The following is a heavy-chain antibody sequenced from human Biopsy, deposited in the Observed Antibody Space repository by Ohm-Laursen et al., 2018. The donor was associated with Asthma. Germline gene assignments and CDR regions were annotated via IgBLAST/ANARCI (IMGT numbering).Heavy chain of an antibody. CDR2: IYHSGST. J-gene: IGHJ6*02. Sequence: PGTLSLTCAVSGGSISSSNRWSWVRQPPGKGLEGIGEIYHSGSTNYNPSLKSRVPISVDKSTNQFSLKRSSVTAADTAVYYFAKLRITMVQGVIINVEYYYGMDVWGQGTTVTVSS. V-gene: IGHV4-4*03. D-gene: IGHD3-10*01. CDR3: AKLRITMVQGVIINVEYYYGMDV. CDR1: GGSISSSNR.